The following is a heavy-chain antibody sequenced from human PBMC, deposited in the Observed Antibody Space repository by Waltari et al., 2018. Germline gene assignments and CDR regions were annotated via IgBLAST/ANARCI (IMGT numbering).Heavy chain of an antibody. J-gene: IGHJ4*02. V-gene: IGHV4-34*01. D-gene: IGHD2-15*01. CDR3: ARERPRYTTVVTTTPRGGGGYFDY. CDR2: INHSGRT. CDR1: GGSFSGYY. Sequence: QVQLQQWGAGLLKPSETLSLTCAVYGGSFSGYYWSWIRQPPGKGLEWIGEINHSGRTNYTPALKSRVTIAVDTSKNQFSLKLSSVTAADTAVYYCARERPRYTTVVTTTPRGGGGYFDYWGQGTLVTVSS.